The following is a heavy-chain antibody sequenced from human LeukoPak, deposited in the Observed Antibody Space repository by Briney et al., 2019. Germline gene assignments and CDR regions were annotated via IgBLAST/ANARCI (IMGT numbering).Heavy chain of an antibody. D-gene: IGHD3-22*01. CDR3: ARDQLTPSSVYFDAFDI. J-gene: IGHJ3*02. V-gene: IGHV3-74*01. Sequence: GGSLRLSCAASGFTFSSYWMHWVRQAPGKGLAWVSRINSDGSTTSYADSVKGRFTISRDNGKKTLYLEMNSLRAEDTAVYYCARDQLTPSSVYFDAFDIWGQGTMVTVSS. CDR1: GFTFSSYW. CDR2: INSDGSTT.